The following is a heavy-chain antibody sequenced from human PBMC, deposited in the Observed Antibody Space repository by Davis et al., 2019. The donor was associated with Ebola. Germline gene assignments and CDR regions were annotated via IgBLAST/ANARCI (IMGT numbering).Heavy chain of an antibody. CDR3: ARGWLRSGLDY. CDR1: GDSVSGSSGA. Sequence: HSQTLSLTCAISGDSVSGSSGAWNWIRQSPSRGLEWLGRTYFSSKWYHDYAVSVKSRIAVNPDTSKNQFSLQLDSVTPEDTAVYYCARGWLRSGLDYWGQGILVTVSS. J-gene: IGHJ4*02. V-gene: IGHV6-1*01. D-gene: IGHD5-12*01. CDR2: TYFSSKWYH.